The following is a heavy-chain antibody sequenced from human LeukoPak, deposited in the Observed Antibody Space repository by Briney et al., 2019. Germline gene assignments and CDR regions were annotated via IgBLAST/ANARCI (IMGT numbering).Heavy chain of an antibody. J-gene: IGHJ2*01. CDR3: ARDGGAGWYFDL. CDR1: GFTFSSYA. Sequence: GGSLRLSCAASGFTFSSYAMSWVRQAPGKGLEWVSAIGSGGTTYYADSVKGRFTISRDNSKNTLFLQMNSLRAEDTAVYYCARDGGAGWYFDLWGRGTLVTVSS. CDR2: IGSGGTT. V-gene: IGHV3-23*01. D-gene: IGHD3-16*01.